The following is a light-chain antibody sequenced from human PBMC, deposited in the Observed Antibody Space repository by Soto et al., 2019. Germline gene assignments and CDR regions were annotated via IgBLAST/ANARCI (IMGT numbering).Light chain of an antibody. J-gene: IGKJ1*01. CDR2: GAS. Sequence: TLYKDTLSVSPGERATLSCTASQSVSSNLAWYQQKPGQGPRLLIYGASTRATGIPGRFSGSGSGTEFTLTISSLQSEDFAVYYCQQYGGSPRTFGQGTKVDIK. V-gene: IGKV3-15*01. CDR1: QSVSSN. CDR3: QQYGGSPRT.